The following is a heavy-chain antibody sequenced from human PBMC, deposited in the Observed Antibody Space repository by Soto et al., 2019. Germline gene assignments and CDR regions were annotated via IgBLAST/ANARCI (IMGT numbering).Heavy chain of an antibody. CDR3: AKVVGYSGYRDAFDI. Sequence: EVQLLESGGGLVQPGGSLRLSCAASGFTFSSYAMAWVRQAPGKGLKWVSVISGSGGRTCSADSVKGRFTISRDDSKNTVYLQMNSLRAEDTAVYYCAKVVGYSGYRDAFDIWGQGTMVTVSS. D-gene: IGHD5-12*01. J-gene: IGHJ3*02. CDR1: GFTFSSYA. CDR2: ISGSGGRT. V-gene: IGHV3-23*01.